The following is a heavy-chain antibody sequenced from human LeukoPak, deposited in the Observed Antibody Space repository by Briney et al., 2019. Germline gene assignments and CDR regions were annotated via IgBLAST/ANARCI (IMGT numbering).Heavy chain of an antibody. CDR1: GYTSIAYA. J-gene: IGHJ5*02. Sequence: PGGSLRLSCVGSGYTSIAYALTWARQAPGKGLEWVSAISGSGGSTYYADSVKGRFTISRDNSKNTLYLQMNSLRAEDTAVYYCAKDTGGVPANWFDPWGQGTLVTVSS. D-gene: IGHD2-2*01. V-gene: IGHV3-23*01. CDR3: AKDTGGVPANWFDP. CDR2: ISGSGGST.